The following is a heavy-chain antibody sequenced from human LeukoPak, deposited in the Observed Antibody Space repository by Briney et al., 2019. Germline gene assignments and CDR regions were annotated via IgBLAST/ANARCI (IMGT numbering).Heavy chain of an antibody. CDR3: ASRTNPTEIVVVAADTNWFDP. V-gene: IGHV4-34*01. Sequence: PGGSLRLSCAASGFTFSSYSMNWVRQPPGKGLEWIGEINDSGSTNYNPSVKSRVTISVDTSKNQFSLKLSSVTAAGTAVYYCASRTNPTEIVVVAADTNWFDPWGQGTLVTVSS. D-gene: IGHD2-15*01. J-gene: IGHJ5*02. CDR2: INDSGST. CDR1: GFTFSSYS.